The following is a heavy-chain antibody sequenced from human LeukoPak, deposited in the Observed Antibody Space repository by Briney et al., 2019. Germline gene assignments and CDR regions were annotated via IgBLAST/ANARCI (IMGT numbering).Heavy chain of an antibody. CDR1: GFTFSNHW. V-gene: IGHV3-7*03. Sequence: PGGSLRLSCAASGFTFSNHWMSWLRQAPGKGLEWVANIRPDGNEKYYVDSVKGRFTISRDNSKNTLYLQMNSPRAEDTAVYYCAKVRRQQLRDAFNIWGQGTMVTVSS. D-gene: IGHD6-13*01. CDR2: IRPDGNEK. CDR3: AKVRRQQLRDAFNI. J-gene: IGHJ3*02.